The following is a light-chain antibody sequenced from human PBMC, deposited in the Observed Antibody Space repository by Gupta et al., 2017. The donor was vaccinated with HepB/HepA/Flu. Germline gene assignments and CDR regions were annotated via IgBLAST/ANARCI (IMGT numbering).Light chain of an antibody. Sequence: QSALTQPASVSGSPGQSITISCTGTSSDVGGYNYVSWYQHHPGKAPKLMIYDVTHRPSGVSNRFSGSKSGNTASLTISGLQAEDEADYYCTSYISSGTYVFATGTKVTVL. CDR3: TSYISSGTYV. CDR1: SSDVGGYNY. CDR2: DVT. J-gene: IGLJ1*01. V-gene: IGLV2-14*03.